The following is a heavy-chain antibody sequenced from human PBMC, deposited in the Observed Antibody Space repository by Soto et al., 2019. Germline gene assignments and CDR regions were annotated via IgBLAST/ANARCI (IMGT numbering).Heavy chain of an antibody. V-gene: IGHV3-21*01. Sequence: EVQLVESGGGLVKPGGSLRLSCAASGFTFSSYSMNWVRQAPGKGLEWVSSISSSSSYIYYADSVKGRFTISRDNAKNSLYLQMKSRRAEDTAVYYCARESVEALLDYWGQGTLVTVSS. CDR1: GFTFSSYS. CDR2: ISSSSSYI. D-gene: IGHD2-15*01. J-gene: IGHJ4*02. CDR3: ARESVEALLDY.